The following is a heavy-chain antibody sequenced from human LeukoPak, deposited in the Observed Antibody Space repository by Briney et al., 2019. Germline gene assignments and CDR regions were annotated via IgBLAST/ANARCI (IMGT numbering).Heavy chain of an antibody. Sequence: SQTLSLTCAVSGGSISSGGYSWSWIRQPPGKGLEWIGYIYHSGSTYYNPSLKSRVTISVDRSKNQFSLKLSSATAADTAVYYCARSIVGATTLDYWGQGTLVTVSS. D-gene: IGHD1-26*01. CDR2: IYHSGST. J-gene: IGHJ4*02. CDR3: ARSIVGATTLDY. V-gene: IGHV4-30-2*01. CDR1: GGSISSGGYS.